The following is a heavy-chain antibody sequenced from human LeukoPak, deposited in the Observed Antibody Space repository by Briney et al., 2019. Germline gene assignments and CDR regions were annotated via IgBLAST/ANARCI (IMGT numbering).Heavy chain of an antibody. CDR2: ISYDGSNK. CDR3: ARGGPDYGDYEWFDP. J-gene: IGHJ5*02. CDR1: GFTFSSYA. V-gene: IGHV3-30-3*01. D-gene: IGHD4-17*01. Sequence: PGGSLRLSCAASGFTFSSYAMHWVRQAPGKGLEWVAVISYDGSNKYYADSVKGRFTISRDNSKNTLYLQMNSLRAEDTAVYYCARGGPDYGDYEWFDPWGQGTLVTVSS.